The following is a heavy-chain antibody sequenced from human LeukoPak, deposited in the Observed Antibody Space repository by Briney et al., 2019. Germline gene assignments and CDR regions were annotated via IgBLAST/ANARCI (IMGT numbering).Heavy chain of an antibody. V-gene: IGHV3-23*01. CDR2: ISDSGSSA. D-gene: IGHD6-19*01. Sequence: GGSLRLSCAASGFTFSTYVMSWVRQAPGKGLQWVSSISDSGSSAYYADSVKGRFTISRDNAKNSLYLQMNSLRAEDTGVYYCARRVAVADNYFDYWGQGTLVTVSS. CDR1: GFTFSTYV. CDR3: ARRVAVADNYFDY. J-gene: IGHJ4*02.